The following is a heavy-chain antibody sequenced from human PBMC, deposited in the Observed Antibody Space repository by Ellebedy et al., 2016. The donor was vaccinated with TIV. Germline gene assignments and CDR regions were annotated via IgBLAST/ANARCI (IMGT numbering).Heavy chain of an antibody. J-gene: IGHJ4*02. CDR1: GGTFSSYA. CDR2: IIPIFGTA. Sequence: SVKVSCXASGGTFSSYAISWVRQAPGQGLEWMGGIIPIFGTANYAQKFQGRVTITADESTSTAYMELSSLRSEDTAVYYCARGYGSGSTPPGYWGQGTLVTVSS. CDR3: ARGYGSGSTPPGY. V-gene: IGHV1-69*13. D-gene: IGHD3-10*01.